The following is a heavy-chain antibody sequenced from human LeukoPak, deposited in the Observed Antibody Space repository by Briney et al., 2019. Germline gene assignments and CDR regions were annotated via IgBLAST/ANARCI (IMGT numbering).Heavy chain of an antibody. CDR3: ARDFAWGSGGAPIDDNWLDP. V-gene: IGHV1-18*01. D-gene: IGHD7-27*01. CDR1: GYTFTSNV. CDR2: ISGHSGNT. Sequence: GASVKVSCKASGYTFTSNVITWVRQAPGHGLEWMGWISGHSGNTNYAQKFQDRATMTTDTSTSTAYMELRSLRFDDTAVYYCARDFAWGSGGAPIDDNWLDPWGQGILVTVSS. J-gene: IGHJ5*02.